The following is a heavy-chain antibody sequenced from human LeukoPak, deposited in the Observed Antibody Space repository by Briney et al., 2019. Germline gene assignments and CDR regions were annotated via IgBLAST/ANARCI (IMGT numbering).Heavy chain of an antibody. CDR3: ARDLSVGAKPDLGFDY. Sequence: PGGSLRLSCAASGFSFRSYSLNWVRQAPGKGLEWVSSISSSGTHTYYADSLKGRVTISRDNAKNSLYLQMNSLRAEDTAVYYCARDLSVGAKPDLGFDYWGQGSLVTVSS. J-gene: IGHJ4*02. V-gene: IGHV3-21*01. D-gene: IGHD1-26*01. CDR2: ISSSGTHT. CDR1: GFSFRSYS.